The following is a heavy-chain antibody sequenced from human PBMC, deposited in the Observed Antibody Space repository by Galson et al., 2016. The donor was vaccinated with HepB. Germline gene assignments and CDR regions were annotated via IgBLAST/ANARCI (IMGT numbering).Heavy chain of an antibody. CDR2: IIASGDRT. D-gene: IGHD3-10*01. Sequence: SLRLSCAASGFTFSSSTVGWVRQAPGRAPEWVSSIIASGDRTHYGDSVKGRFTISRDNSKNTLYLQMNSLRVDDTGVYYCAKDRRGAQAGTWYFENWGQGTLITVSP. J-gene: IGHJ4*02. CDR3: AKDRRGAQAGTWYFEN. V-gene: IGHV3-23*01. CDR1: GFTFSSST.